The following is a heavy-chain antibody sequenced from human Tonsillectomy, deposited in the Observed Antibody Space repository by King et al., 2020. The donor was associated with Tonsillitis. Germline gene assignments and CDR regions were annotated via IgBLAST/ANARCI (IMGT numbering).Heavy chain of an antibody. CDR1: GGTFSSYA. Sequence: QLVQSGAEVKKPGCSVKASCKASGGTFSSYAISWVRQAPGQGLQWMGSIMPILSMATYAQHFQGRVTITAHKSTSTAYMELSSLRSEDTAVYYCARDGNTHHRGLIITDLDFWGQGTLVTVSS. CDR2: IMPILSMA. CDR3: ARDGNTHHRGLIITDLDF. D-gene: IGHD3-10*01. J-gene: IGHJ4*02. V-gene: IGHV1-69*09.